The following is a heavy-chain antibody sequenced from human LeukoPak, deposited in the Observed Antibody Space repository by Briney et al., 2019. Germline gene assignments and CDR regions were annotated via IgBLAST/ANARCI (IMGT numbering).Heavy chain of an antibody. J-gene: IGHJ4*02. Sequence: PSETLSLTCTVSGGSISSSSFFWAWIRQPPGKGLEWIGTVSYSGTTYYSPSLKSRVTISVDTSKNQFSLRPTSVTAADTALYYCAKLTCSSTFCPLDYWGQGTLVTVSS. CDR1: GGSISSSSFF. CDR2: VSYSGTT. D-gene: IGHD2-2*01. V-gene: IGHV4-39*01. CDR3: AKLTCSSTFCPLDY.